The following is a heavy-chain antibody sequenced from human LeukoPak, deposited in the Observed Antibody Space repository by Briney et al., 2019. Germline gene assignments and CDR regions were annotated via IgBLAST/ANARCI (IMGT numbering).Heavy chain of an antibody. CDR3: AHSSSGRLWDYDSGSYYTNLLDAFDI. J-gene: IGHJ3*02. Sequence: ESGPTLVKPTQTLTLTCTFSGFSLSTSEVGVGWIRQPPGKALEWLALIYWNDDKRYSPSLKSRLTVTKDTSKNQVVLTMTNMDPVDTATYYCAHSSSGRLWDYDSGSYYTNLLDAFDIWGQGTMVTVSS. CDR2: IYWNDDK. V-gene: IGHV2-5*01. D-gene: IGHD3-10*01. CDR1: GFSLSTSEVG.